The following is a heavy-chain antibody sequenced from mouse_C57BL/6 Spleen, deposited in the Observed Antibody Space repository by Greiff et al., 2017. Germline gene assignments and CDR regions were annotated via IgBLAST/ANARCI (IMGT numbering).Heavy chain of an antibody. D-gene: IGHD1-1*01. J-gene: IGHJ4*01. CDR2: FYPGSGSI. V-gene: IGHV1-62-2*01. Sequence: QVQLQQSGAELVKPGASVKLSCKASGYTFTEYTIHWVKQRSGQGLEWIGRFYPGSGSIKYNEKFKDKATLTADKSSSTVYMELSRLTSEDSAVYFCARHEDHYSGSYGYAMDYWGQGTSVTVSS. CDR3: ARHEDHYSGSYGYAMDY. CDR1: GYTFTEYT.